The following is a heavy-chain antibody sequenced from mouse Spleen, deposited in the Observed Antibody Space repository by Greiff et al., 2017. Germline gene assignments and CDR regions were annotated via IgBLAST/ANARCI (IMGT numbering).Heavy chain of an antibody. CDR1: GYTFTDYW. J-gene: IGHJ3*01. Sequence: QVQLQQPGTELVKPGASVRLSCEASGYTFTDYWIHWVKQRPGQGLEWIGNINPSNGGTNNNEKFKSRATLTVDKSSSTAYMQLSSLTSEYSAVYFCAREGLLEFAYWGQGTLVTVSA. V-gene: IGHV1-53*01. CDR2: INPSNGGT. D-gene: IGHD2-3*01. CDR3: AREGLLEFAY.